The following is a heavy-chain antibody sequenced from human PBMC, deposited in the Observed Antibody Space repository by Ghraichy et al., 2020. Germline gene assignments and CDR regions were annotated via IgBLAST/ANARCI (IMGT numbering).Heavy chain of an antibody. V-gene: IGHV3-64D*06. D-gene: IGHD6-13*01. CDR1: GFTFSSYA. CDR2: ISSNGGST. J-gene: IGHJ4*02. CDR3: VKFPSDFLGRQQLVRAFDY. Sequence: GGSLRLSCSASGFTFSSYAMHWVRQAPGKGLEYVSAISSNGGSTYYADSVKGRFTISRDNSKNTLYLQMSSLRAEDTAVYYCVKFPSDFLGRQQLVRAFDYWGQGTLVTVSS.